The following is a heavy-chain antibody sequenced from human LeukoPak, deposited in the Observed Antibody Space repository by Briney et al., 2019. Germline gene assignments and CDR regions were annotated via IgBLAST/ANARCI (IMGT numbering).Heavy chain of an antibody. CDR2: IYSGGST. CDR3: ARFYYDSSGSSSDY. CDR1: GFTVSSNY. D-gene: IGHD3-22*01. Sequence: GGSLRLSCAASGFTVSSNYMSWVRQAPGKGLEWVSVIYSGGSTYYADSVKGRFTISRDNSKNTLYLQMNSLRAEDTAVYYCARFYYDSSGSSSDYWGQGTLVTVSS. J-gene: IGHJ4*02. V-gene: IGHV3-53*01.